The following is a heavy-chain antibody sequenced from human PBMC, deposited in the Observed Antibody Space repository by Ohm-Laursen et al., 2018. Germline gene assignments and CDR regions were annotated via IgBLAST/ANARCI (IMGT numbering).Heavy chain of an antibody. D-gene: IGHD3-10*01. CDR2: MNPNSGNT. V-gene: IGHV1-8*02. CDR3: AGATGPEYYYYYYYGMDV. Sequence: ASVKVSCKASGYTFTTYGISWVRQAPGQGLEWMGWMNPNSGNTGYAQKFQGRVTMTRNTSISTAYMELSSLRSEDTAVYYCAGATGPEYYYYYYYGMDVWGQGTTVTVSS. CDR1: GYTFTTYG. J-gene: IGHJ6*02.